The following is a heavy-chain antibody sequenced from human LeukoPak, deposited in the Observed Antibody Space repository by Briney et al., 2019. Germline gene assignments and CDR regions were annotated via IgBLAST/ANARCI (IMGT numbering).Heavy chain of an antibody. D-gene: IGHD5-12*01. V-gene: IGHV3-21*01. CDR1: GFTFSSYS. CDR3: ARGLLRAGYSGYDCLDY. Sequence: PGGSLRLSCAASGFTFSSYSMNWVRQAPGKGLDWVSSISSGSSYIYYADSVKGRFTISRDNSKNTLYLQMNSLRPEDTAVYYCARGLLRAGYSGYDCLDYWGQGTLVTVSS. J-gene: IGHJ4*02. CDR2: ISSGSSYI.